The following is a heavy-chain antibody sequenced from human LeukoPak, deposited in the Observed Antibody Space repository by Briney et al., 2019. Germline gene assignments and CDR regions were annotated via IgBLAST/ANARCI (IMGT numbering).Heavy chain of an antibody. CDR2: ISSSSSYI. D-gene: IGHD4-17*01. Sequence: PGGSLRLSCAASGFTFSSYSMNWVRQAPGKGLEWVSSISSSSSYIYYADSVKGRFTISRDNAMNSLYLQMNSLRAEDTAVYYCARDRLAFDDGFDYWGQGTLVTVSS. V-gene: IGHV3-21*01. CDR1: GFTFSSYS. CDR3: ARDRLAFDDGFDY. J-gene: IGHJ4*02.